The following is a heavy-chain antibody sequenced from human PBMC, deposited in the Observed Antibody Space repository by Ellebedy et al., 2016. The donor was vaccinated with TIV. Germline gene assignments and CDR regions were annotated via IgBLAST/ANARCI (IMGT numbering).Heavy chain of an antibody. D-gene: IGHD3-10*01. CDR1: GFTFSTYG. CDR2: ISSSSSYI. Sequence: GESLKISCAASGFTFSTYGMHWVRQAPGKGLEWVSSISSSSSYIYYADSVKGRFTISRDNAKNSLYLQMNSLRAEDTAVYYCARDATMATWGQGTLVTVSS. J-gene: IGHJ5*02. CDR3: ARDATMAT. V-gene: IGHV3-21*01.